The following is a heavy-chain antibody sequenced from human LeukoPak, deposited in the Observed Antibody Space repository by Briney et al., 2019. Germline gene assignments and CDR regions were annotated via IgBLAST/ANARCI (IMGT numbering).Heavy chain of an antibody. CDR1: GYTFTDYF. CDR2: INPNSGST. J-gene: IGHJ4*02. Sequence: AASVKVSCKASGYTFTDYFMHWVRLAPGHGLEWMGWINPNSGSTDFAQEFQGRVTMTRETSISTVYMELRRLTSDDTAVYYCARRKDIVLVPAALDFWGQGTLVTVPS. V-gene: IGHV1-2*02. D-gene: IGHD2-2*01. CDR3: ARRKDIVLVPAALDF.